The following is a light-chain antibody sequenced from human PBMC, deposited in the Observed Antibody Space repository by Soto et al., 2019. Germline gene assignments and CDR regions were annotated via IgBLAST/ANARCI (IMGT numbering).Light chain of an antibody. CDR3: QSYDSSLSGVV. CDR1: SSNIGAGYD. CDR2: GNS. V-gene: IGLV1-40*01. J-gene: IGLJ2*01. Sequence: QSVLTQPPSVSGAPGQRVTISCTGISSNIGAGYDVHWYQQLPGTAPSLLLYGNSNRPSGVPDRFSGSKSGTSASLAITGLQAEDEADYYCQSYDSSLSGVVFGGGTQLTVL.